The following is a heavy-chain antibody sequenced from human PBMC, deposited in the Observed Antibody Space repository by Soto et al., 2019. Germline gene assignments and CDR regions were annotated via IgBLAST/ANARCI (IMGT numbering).Heavy chain of an antibody. CDR1: GYTFTSYG. CDR3: ARVSGSYQRKRYYYYGMDV. CDR2: ISAYNGNT. Sequence: QVQLVQSGAEVKKPGASVKVSCKASGYTFTSYGISWVRQAPGQGLEWMGWISAYNGNTNYAQKLQGRVTMTTDTATSTAYMELRSLRSDDTAVYYCARVSGSYQRKRYYYYGMDVWGQGTTVTVSS. D-gene: IGHD1-26*01. J-gene: IGHJ6*02. V-gene: IGHV1-18*04.